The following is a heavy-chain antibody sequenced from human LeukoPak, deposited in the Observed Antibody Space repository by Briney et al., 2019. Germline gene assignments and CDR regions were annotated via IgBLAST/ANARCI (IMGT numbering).Heavy chain of an antibody. CDR1: GGSISSYY. CDR3: ASTLVEYCSSTSCSPDLQGGWFDP. CDR2: IYYSGST. Sequence: SETLSLTCTVSGGSISSYYWSWIRQPPGKGLERIGYIYYSGSTNYNPSLKSRVTISVDTSKNQFSLKLSPVTAADTAVYYCASTLVEYCSSTSCSPDLQGGWFDPWGQGTLVTVSS. J-gene: IGHJ5*02. D-gene: IGHD2-2*01. V-gene: IGHV4-59*01.